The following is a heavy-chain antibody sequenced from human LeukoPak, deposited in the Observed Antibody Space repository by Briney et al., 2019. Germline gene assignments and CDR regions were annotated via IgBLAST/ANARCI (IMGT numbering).Heavy chain of an antibody. Sequence: PSETLSLTCTVSGGSMSSYFWTWIRQPPGRGLEWIGYFYYSGSTEYNPSLRSRVTISVDTSKNQFSLKLSSVTAADTAVYYCARHYTILKYAMDVWGQGTTVTVSS. CDR3: ARHYTILKYAMDV. J-gene: IGHJ6*02. D-gene: IGHD3-3*01. V-gene: IGHV4-59*08. CDR2: FYYSGST. CDR1: GGSMSSYF.